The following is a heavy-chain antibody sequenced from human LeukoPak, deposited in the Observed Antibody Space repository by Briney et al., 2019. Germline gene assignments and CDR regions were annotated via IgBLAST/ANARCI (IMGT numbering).Heavy chain of an antibody. CDR3: GRDPKGDYIRAFHF. Sequence: AGGSLTLSCAASGFTFRNYAFVWVRQAPGKGLQWVSGINDNGGGTIHAASVKGRFTISRENARNTLYLQMNSLRADDTAIYYCGRDPKGDYIRAFHFWGQGTMVSVSS. J-gene: IGHJ3*01. CDR2: INDNGGGT. CDR1: GFTFRNYA. V-gene: IGHV3-23*01. D-gene: IGHD4-17*01.